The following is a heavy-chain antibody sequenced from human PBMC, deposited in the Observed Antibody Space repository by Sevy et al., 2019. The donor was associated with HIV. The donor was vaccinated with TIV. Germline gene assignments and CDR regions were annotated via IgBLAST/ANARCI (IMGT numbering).Heavy chain of an antibody. CDR1: GFTFSSYW. V-gene: IGHV3-74*01. J-gene: IGHJ6*02. CDR2: INSDGSST. Sequence: GGSLRLSCAASGFTFSSYWMHWVRQVPGKGLVWVSRINSDGSSTNFADSVKGRFTISRDNAKNTLYLQMNSLRAEGTAVYYCARDDDYDSGGDYDYYYGMDVWGQGTTVTVSS. CDR3: ARDDDYDSGGDYDYYYGMDV. D-gene: IGHD3-22*01.